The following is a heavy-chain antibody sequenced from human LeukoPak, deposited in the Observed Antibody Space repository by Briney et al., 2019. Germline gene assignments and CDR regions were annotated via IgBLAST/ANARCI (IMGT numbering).Heavy chain of an antibody. V-gene: IGHV3-9*01. CDR2: ISWNSGFI. Sequence: PGGPLRLSCAASGFTFDDYAMYWVRQAPGKGLEWVSGISWNSGFIGYADSVKGRFTISRDNAKNSLYLQMNSLRPEDTALYYCAKAEDYGGNSGFDYWGQGTLVTVSS. CDR1: GFTFDDYA. J-gene: IGHJ4*02. D-gene: IGHD4-23*01. CDR3: AKAEDYGGNSGFDY.